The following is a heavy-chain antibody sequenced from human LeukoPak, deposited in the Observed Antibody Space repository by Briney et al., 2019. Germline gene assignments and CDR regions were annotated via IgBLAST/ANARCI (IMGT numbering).Heavy chain of an antibody. Sequence: GASVKVSCKASGYTFPSYYMPWVRQAPGQGLEWMGILNPSGGSTSYAQKFQGRVTMTRDTSTSTVYMELSSLRSEDTAVYYCARMYYYDSSGYYSNAFDIWGQGTMVTVSS. V-gene: IGHV1-46*01. CDR1: GYTFPSYY. D-gene: IGHD3-22*01. CDR2: LNPSGGST. CDR3: ARMYYYDSSGYYSNAFDI. J-gene: IGHJ3*02.